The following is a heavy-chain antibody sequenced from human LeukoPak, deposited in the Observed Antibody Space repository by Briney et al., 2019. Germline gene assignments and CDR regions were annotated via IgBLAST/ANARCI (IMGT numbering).Heavy chain of an antibody. CDR3: AKDQCCDYGWGSSS. Sequence: GASLRPSCAPAGFTFSSYATSWARQAPGEWLEWVSSISVSGGSTYYADSVKGRFTISRDNSKNTLYLQMNSLRAEDTAVYYCAKDQCCDYGWGSSSWGQGTLVTVSS. D-gene: IGHD3-16*01. CDR1: GFTFSSYA. CDR2: ISVSGGST. V-gene: IGHV3-23*01. J-gene: IGHJ5*02.